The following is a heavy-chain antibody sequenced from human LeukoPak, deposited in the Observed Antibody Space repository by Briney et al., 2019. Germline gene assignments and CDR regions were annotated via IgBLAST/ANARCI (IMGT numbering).Heavy chain of an antibody. D-gene: IGHD5-12*01. CDR1: GGSISSYY. Sequence: SETLSPTCTVSGGSISSYYWSWIRQPPGKGMEWNGYIYYSGSTNYNPSLKSRVTISVDTSKNQFSLKLSSVTAADTAVYYCARVRVATISKQNWFDPWGQGTLVTVSS. V-gene: IGHV4-59*01. CDR2: IYYSGST. J-gene: IGHJ5*02. CDR3: ARVRVATISKQNWFDP.